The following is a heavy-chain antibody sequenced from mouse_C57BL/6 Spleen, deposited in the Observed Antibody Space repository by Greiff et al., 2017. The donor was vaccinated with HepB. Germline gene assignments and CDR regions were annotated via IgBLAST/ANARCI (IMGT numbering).Heavy chain of an antibody. Sequence: QVQLQQSGAELARPGASVKLSCKASGYTFTSYGISWVKQRTGQGLEWIGEIYPRSGTTYYNEKFKGKATLTVDKSSSTAYMELRSLTSEDSAVYFCAREGDYPYYYAMDYWGQGTSVTVSS. D-gene: IGHD2-4*01. CDR3: AREGDYPYYYAMDY. J-gene: IGHJ4*01. V-gene: IGHV1-81*01. CDR2: IYPRSGTT. CDR1: GYTFTSYG.